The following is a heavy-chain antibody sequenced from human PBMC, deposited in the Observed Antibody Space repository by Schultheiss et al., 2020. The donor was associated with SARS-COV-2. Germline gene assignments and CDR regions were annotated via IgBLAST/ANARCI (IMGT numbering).Heavy chain of an antibody. Sequence: SETLSLTCSVSGASTSIVSYYWAWVRQPAGKGLEWIGRIYTSGSTNYNPSLKSRVTISVDTSKNQFSLKLSSVTAADTAVYYCAREYNWNDEGGYYYYGMDVWGQGTTVTVSS. CDR1: GASTSIVSYY. D-gene: IGHD1-20*01. J-gene: IGHJ6*02. CDR3: AREYNWNDEGGYYYYGMDV. CDR2: IYTSGST. V-gene: IGHV4-61*02.